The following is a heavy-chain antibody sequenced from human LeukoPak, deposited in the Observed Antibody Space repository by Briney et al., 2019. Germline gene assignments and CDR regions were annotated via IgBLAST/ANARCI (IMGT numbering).Heavy chain of an antibody. D-gene: IGHD3-16*01. Sequence: PSETLSLTCTVSGGSIGTSYWSWIRQPPGKGLEWIGYVSYSGNTNYNPSLKSRVTVSVDSSKNQFSLKLSSVTAADTAVYYCARHAYPTSFDIWGQGTMVTVSS. J-gene: IGHJ3*02. CDR3: ARHAYPTSFDI. CDR2: VSYSGNT. V-gene: IGHV4-59*08. CDR1: GGSIGTSY.